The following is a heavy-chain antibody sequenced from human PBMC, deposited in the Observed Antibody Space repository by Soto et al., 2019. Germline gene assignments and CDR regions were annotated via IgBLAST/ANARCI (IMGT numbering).Heavy chain of an antibody. D-gene: IGHD3-22*01. CDR2: IKSDGSGT. CDR1: GFTFSSYW. V-gene: IGHV3-74*01. CDR3: VRGGGDYHDGNGYLGRH. J-gene: IGHJ4*02. Sequence: EVQLVESGGGSVQPGGSLRLSCAASGFTFSSYWMHWVRQAPGKGLVWVSRIKSDGSGTYYADSVKGRLTISRDNGENALYVQMNSRRVEDTAVYYCVRGGGDYHDGNGYLGRHWGQGTLVAVSS.